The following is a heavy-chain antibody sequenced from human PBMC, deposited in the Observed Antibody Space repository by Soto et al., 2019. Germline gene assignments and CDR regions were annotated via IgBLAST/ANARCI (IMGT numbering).Heavy chain of an antibody. J-gene: IGHJ6*03. CDR1: GFTFSSYA. D-gene: IGHD3-22*01. CDR2: ISGSGGST. V-gene: IGHV3-23*01. CDR3: AKDIVKGRVITRGGCYMDV. Sequence: GGSLRLSCAASGFTFSSYAMSWVRQAPGKGLEWVSAISGSGGSTYYADSVKGRFTISRDNSKNTLYLQMNSLRAEDTAVYYCAKDIVKGRVITRGGCYMDVWGKGTTVTVSS.